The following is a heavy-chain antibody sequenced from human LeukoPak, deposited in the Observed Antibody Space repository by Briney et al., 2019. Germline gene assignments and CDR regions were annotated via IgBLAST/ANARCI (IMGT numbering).Heavy chain of an antibody. CDR2: ISSSSSYI. J-gene: IGHJ4*02. V-gene: IGHV3-21*01. D-gene: IGHD6-13*01. CDR1: GFTFSSYS. CDR3: ARDRIVGSSWSNYSPYFDY. Sequence: PGGSLRLSCAASGFTFSSYSMNWVRQAPGKGLEWVSSISSSSSYIYYADSVKGRFTISRDNAKNSLYLQMNSLRAEDTAVYYCARDRIVGSSWSNYSPYFDYWGQGTLVTVSS.